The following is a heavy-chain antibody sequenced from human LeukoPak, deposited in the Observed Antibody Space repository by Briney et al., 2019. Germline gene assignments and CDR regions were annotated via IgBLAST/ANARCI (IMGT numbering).Heavy chain of an antibody. CDR1: GGSISSYY. Sequence: SETLSLTCTVSGGSISSYYWSWIRQPPGKGLEWIGYIYYSRSTNYNPSLKSRVTISVDTSKNQFSLKLSSVTAADTAVYYCASLRDVRYCSSTSCPNYYYYYGMDVWGQGTTVTVSS. CDR3: ASLRDVRYCSSTSCPNYYYYYGMDV. D-gene: IGHD2-2*01. V-gene: IGHV4-59*12. CDR2: IYYSRST. J-gene: IGHJ6*02.